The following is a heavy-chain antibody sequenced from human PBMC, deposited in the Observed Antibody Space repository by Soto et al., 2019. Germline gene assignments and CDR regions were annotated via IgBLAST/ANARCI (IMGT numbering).Heavy chain of an antibody. CDR3: ARELNYSGSGRNAFDI. J-gene: IGHJ3*02. Sequence: XVCLTLSCAASGFTFSDYYRSWIRQAPGKGLEWVSYISSSVSTIYYADSVKGRFTISRDNAKNSLYLQMNSLRAEDTAVYYCARELNYSGSGRNAFDICGQRTMVTVSS. D-gene: IGHD3-10*01. CDR2: ISSSVSTI. V-gene: IGHV3-11*01. CDR1: GFTFSDYY.